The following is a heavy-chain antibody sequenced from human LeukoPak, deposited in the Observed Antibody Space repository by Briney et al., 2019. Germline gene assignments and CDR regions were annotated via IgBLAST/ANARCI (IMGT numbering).Heavy chain of an antibody. CDR2: ISSSGSTT. CDR3: ARGDQGYSSQFDY. J-gene: IGHJ4*02. Sequence: GGSLRLSCAASGFTFSDSYMSWIRQAPGKGLEWVSYISSSGSTTYYADSVKGRFTISRDNAKNTLYLQMNSLRAEDTAVYYCARGDQGYSSQFDYWGQGTLVTVSS. V-gene: IGHV3-11*01. CDR1: GFTFSDSY. D-gene: IGHD6-19*01.